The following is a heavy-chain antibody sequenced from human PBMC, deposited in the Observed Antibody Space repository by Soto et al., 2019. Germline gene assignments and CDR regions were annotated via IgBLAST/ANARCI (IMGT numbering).Heavy chain of an antibody. D-gene: IGHD3-22*01. CDR1: GFTFSSYW. CDR3: ASTYYYDSSGYYPDWYFDL. J-gene: IGHJ2*01. V-gene: IGHV3-7*01. CDR2: IKQDGSEK. Sequence: PGGSLRLSCAASGFTFSSYWMSWVRQAPGKXLEWVANIKQDGSEKYYVDSVKGRFTISRDNAKNSLYLQMNSLRAEDTAVYYCASTYYYDSSGYYPDWYFDLWGRGTLVTVSS.